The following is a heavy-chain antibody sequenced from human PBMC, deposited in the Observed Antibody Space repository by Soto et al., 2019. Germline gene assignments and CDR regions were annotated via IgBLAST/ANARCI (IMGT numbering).Heavy chain of an antibody. D-gene: IGHD3-10*01. Sequence: YLLGWLRLAPRKGLEWIGSIYYSGSTYYNPSLKSRVTISVDTSKNQFSLKLSSVTAADTAVYYCARQFYGSGSYPSPIYYGMDVWGQATTVT. CDR2: IYYSGST. J-gene: IGHJ6*02. CDR3: ARQFYGSGSYPSPIYYGMDV. V-gene: IGHV4-39*01. CDR1: YL.